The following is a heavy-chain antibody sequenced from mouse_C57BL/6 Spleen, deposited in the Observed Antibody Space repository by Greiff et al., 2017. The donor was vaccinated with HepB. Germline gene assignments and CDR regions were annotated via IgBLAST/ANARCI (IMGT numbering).Heavy chain of an antibody. CDR3: AGPQWYFDV. J-gene: IGHJ1*03. CDR1: GYTFTDYY. Sequence: VQLQQSGPELVKPGASVKISCKASGYTFTDYYMNWVKQSHGKSLEWIGDINPNNGGTSYNQKFKGKATLTVDKSSSTAYMELRSLTSEDSAVYYCAGPQWYFDVWGTGTTVTVSS. CDR2: INPNNGGT. V-gene: IGHV1-26*01.